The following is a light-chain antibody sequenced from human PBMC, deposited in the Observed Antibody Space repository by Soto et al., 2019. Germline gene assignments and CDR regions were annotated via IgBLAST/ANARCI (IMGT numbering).Light chain of an antibody. CDR2: DAS. CDR1: QNVTNNY. J-gene: IGKJ2*01. V-gene: IGKV3-20*01. Sequence: DIVLTQSPGTLSLSPGERGTLSCRASQNVTNNYLAWYQQKPGQAPRLLIYDASSRATGIPDRFSGSGSGTDFTLTIRRLEPEDFAVYYCQQCAFSTRTFGQGTKLEIK. CDR3: QQCAFSTRT.